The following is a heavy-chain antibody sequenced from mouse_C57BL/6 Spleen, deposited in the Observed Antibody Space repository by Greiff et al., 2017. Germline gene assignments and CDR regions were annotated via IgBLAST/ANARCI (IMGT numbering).Heavy chain of an antibody. Sequence: EVQLQQSGPELVKPGASVKIPCKASGYTFTDYNMDWVKQSHGKSLEWIGDINPNNGGNISNQKFKGKATLTVDKSSSTAYMELRSQTSEDTAVYYCARGVGYYYGSISAWFAYWGQGTLVTVSA. V-gene: IGHV1-18*01. J-gene: IGHJ3*01. CDR3: ARGVGYYYGSISAWFAY. CDR1: GYTFTDYN. CDR2: INPNNGGN. D-gene: IGHD1-1*01.